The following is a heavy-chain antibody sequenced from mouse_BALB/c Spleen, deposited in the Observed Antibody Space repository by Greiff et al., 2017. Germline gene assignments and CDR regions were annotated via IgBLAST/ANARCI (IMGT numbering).Heavy chain of an antibody. Sequence: QVQLQQSGAELARPGASVKLSCKASGYTFTSYWMQWVKQRPGQGLEWIGAIYPGDGDTRYTQKFKGKATLTADKSSSTAYMQLSSLASEDSAVYYCARNLLSFDYWGQGTTLTVSS. CDR2: IYPGDGDT. CDR3: ARNLLSFDY. J-gene: IGHJ2*01. CDR1: GYTFTSYW. D-gene: IGHD2-1*01. V-gene: IGHV1-87*01.